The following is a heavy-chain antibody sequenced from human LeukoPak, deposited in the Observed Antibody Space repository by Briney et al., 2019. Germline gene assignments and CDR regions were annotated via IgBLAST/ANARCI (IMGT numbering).Heavy chain of an antibody. CDR1: GGSISNYY. V-gene: IGHV4-59*01. J-gene: IGHJ3*02. CDR3: TRVRNYPDAFDI. CDR2: IYDTGST. D-gene: IGHD5-24*01. Sequence: SETLSLTCTVSGGSISNYYWAWIRQPPGKGLEWIGYIYDTGSTKYNPSLKSRLTISLHTSRNQFSLNLSSLTAADTAIYYCTRVRNYPDAFDIWGQGRMVTVSS.